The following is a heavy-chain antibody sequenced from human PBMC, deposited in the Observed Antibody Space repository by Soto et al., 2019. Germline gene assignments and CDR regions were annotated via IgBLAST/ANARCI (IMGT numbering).Heavy chain of an antibody. CDR2: IIPIFGTA. V-gene: IGHV1-69*01. CDR3: ARWGNYSDSSGHNWFDP. J-gene: IGHJ5*02. Sequence: QVQLVQSGAEVKKPGSSVKVSCKASGGTFSSYAISWVRQAPGQGLEWMGGIIPIFGTANYAQKFQGRVTITADESTSTAYMELSSLRSEDTAVYYCARWGNYSDSSGHNWFDPWGQGTLVTVSS. CDR1: GGTFSSYA. D-gene: IGHD3-22*01.